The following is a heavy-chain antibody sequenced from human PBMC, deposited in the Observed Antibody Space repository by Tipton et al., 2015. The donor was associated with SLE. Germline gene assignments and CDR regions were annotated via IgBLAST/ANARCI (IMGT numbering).Heavy chain of an antibody. Sequence: TLSLTCTVSGGSIGSGSYYWSWIRQPAGKGLEWIGHIYTSGSTNYNPSLKSRVTISVDTSKNQFSLKLSSVTAADTAVYYCARDYSSGYFDYWGQGTLVTVSS. J-gene: IGHJ4*02. CDR1: GGSIGSGSYY. V-gene: IGHV4-61*09. CDR2: IYTSGST. D-gene: IGHD6-19*01. CDR3: ARDYSSGYFDY.